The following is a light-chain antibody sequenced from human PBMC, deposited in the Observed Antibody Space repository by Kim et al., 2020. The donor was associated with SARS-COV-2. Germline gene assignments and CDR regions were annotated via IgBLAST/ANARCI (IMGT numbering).Light chain of an antibody. V-gene: IGLV4-69*01. Sequence: ASVKLTWTLSSGHSSYAIAWHQQQPDKGARYLMKLNSDGSHNKGDGIPDRFSGSSSGAERYLTISSLQSEDEADYYWQTWGTAIRVFGGGTQLTVL. CDR2: LNSDGSH. CDR3: QTWGTAIRV. J-gene: IGLJ3*02. CDR1: SGHSSYA.